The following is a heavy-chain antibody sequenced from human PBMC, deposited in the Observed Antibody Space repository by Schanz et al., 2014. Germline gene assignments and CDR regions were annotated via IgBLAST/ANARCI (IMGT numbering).Heavy chain of an antibody. V-gene: IGHV1-18*01. Sequence: QVQLVQSGAEVKKPGASVKVSCKASGYTFTSYGISWVRQAPGQGLEWMGWISAYNGNTNYAQKLQGRVTMTRNTSTSTAYMDLSSLRSDDTAVYYCARDIQYHYDTSGPVGAFDIWGQGTVVTVSS. D-gene: IGHD3-22*01. CDR1: GYTFTSYG. CDR3: ARDIQYHYDTSGPVGAFDI. J-gene: IGHJ3*02. CDR2: ISAYNGNT.